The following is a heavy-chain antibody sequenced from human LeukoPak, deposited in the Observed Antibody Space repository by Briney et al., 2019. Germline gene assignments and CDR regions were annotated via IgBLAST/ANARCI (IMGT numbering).Heavy chain of an antibody. CDR2: INPNSGGT. V-gene: IGHV1-2*02. D-gene: IGHD3-10*01. Sequence: ASVKVSCKASGYTFTGYYMHWVRQAPGQGLEWMGWINPNSGGTNYAQKFQGRVTMTRDTSISTAYMELSRLRSDDTAVYYCAREERATYSGEPYYYYYGMDVWGQGTTVTVSS. J-gene: IGHJ6*02. CDR3: AREERATYSGEPYYYYYGMDV. CDR1: GYTFTGYY.